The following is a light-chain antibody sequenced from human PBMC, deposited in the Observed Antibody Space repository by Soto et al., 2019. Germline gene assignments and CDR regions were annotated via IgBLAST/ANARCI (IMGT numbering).Light chain of an antibody. J-gene: IGKJ1*01. CDR1: QDISYY. CDR2: AAS. V-gene: IGKV1-27*01. CDR3: QEYHSAPPWT. Sequence: DIQLTQSPPSLSASVGDRLSITCRASQDISYYLAWYQQKPGKGPKLLISAASTLQSGVPSRFTGSRSGTDFTITITSLQPEDVATYFCQEYHSAPPWTFGKGTRVEI.